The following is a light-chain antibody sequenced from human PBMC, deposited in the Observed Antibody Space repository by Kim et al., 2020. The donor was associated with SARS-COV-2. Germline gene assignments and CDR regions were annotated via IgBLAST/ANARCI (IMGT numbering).Light chain of an antibody. Sequence: QSVLTQPPSVSAAPGQRVTISCTGNSSNIGAGYDVHWYQNLPGTAPKLLIYVTYNRPSGVPDRFSGSKSGTSASLAITGLQAEDEADYYCQSYDSNLSNLIFGGGTQVTVL. CDR2: VTY. CDR1: SSNIGAGYD. J-gene: IGLJ2*01. V-gene: IGLV1-40*01. CDR3: QSYDSNLSNLI.